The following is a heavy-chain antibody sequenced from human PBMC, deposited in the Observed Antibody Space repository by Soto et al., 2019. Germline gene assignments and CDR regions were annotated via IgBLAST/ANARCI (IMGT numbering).Heavy chain of an antibody. V-gene: IGHV3-23*01. CDR3: AKDYSSVWSRGIDV. CDR2: ISDAGERT. J-gene: IGHJ4*02. Sequence: PXGSLVLSCAPTAITFSCHAVSGVRRASGKGLAWVSGISDAGERTYYADSGRGRFTVSRDNSKNTLYLQMNTLRAEDTAVYYCAKDYSSVWSRGIDVWGQRIRVTVSS. D-gene: IGHD6-19*01. CDR1: AITFSCHA.